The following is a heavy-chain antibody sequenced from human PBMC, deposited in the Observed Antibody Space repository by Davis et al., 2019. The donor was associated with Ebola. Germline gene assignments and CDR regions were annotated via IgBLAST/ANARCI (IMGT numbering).Heavy chain of an antibody. CDR3: ARGDGGWYSDPFDY. Sequence: GESLKISCAASGFTFSSYSMNWVRQAPGKGLEWVSSISSSSSYIYYADSVKGRFTISRDNSKNTLYLQMGSLRGDDMAVYYCARGDGGWYSDPFDYWGQGILVTVSS. CDR1: GFTFSSYS. CDR2: ISSSSSYI. D-gene: IGHD2-21*02. J-gene: IGHJ4*02. V-gene: IGHV3-21*01.